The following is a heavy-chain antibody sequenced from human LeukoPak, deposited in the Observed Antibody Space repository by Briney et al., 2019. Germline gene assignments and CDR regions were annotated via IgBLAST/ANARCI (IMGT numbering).Heavy chain of an antibody. CDR3: ARGVGRSWSLDP. V-gene: IGHV3-53*01. CDR2: IYPDGRT. Sequence: GGSLRLSCTISGITVSSDYISWVRLAPGKGLEWVSAIYPDGRTYYADSVKGRITISRDKSKNTLYLQMTSLRVEDTAVFYCARGVGRSWSLDPWGQGTLVTVSS. J-gene: IGHJ5*02. D-gene: IGHD6-13*01. CDR1: GITVSSDY.